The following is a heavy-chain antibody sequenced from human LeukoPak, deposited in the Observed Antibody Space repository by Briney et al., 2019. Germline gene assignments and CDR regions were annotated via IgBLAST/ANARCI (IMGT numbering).Heavy chain of an antibody. CDR2: LNSDGSRT. J-gene: IGHJ4*02. D-gene: IGHD3-22*01. CDR1: GFTFNRYW. Sequence: GGSLRLSCTASGFTFNRYWMHWVRQAPGKGLVWVSRLNSDGSRTNYADSVQGRFTISRDNAKNTLYLQMNSLRAEDTAVYYCAKVTYYYVSSGSPDYWGQGTLVTVSS. V-gene: IGHV3-74*01. CDR3: AKVTYYYVSSGSPDY.